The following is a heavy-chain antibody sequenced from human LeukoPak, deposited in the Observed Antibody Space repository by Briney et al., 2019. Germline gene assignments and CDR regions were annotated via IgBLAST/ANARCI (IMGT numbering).Heavy chain of an antibody. CDR2: INWNGGST. D-gene: IGHD1-26*01. Sequence: GGSLRLSCAASGFTFDDYGMSWVRHAPGKGLEWVSGINWNGGSTGYADSVKGRFTISRDNAKNSLYLQMNSLRAEDTALYYCARDSGYYYMDVWGKGTTVTVSS. J-gene: IGHJ6*03. CDR3: ARDSGYYYMDV. V-gene: IGHV3-20*04. CDR1: GFTFDDYG.